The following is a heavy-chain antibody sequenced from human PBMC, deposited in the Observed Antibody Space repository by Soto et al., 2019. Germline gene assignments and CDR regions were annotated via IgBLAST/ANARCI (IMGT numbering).Heavy chain of an antibody. V-gene: IGHV1-69*13. D-gene: IGHD6-19*01. CDR2: IIPIFGTA. CDR1: GGTFSSYA. J-gene: IGHJ4*02. Sequence: SVKVSFKASGGTFSSYAISWVRQAPGQGLEWMGGIIPIFGTANYAQKFQGRVTITADESTSTAYMELSSLRSEDTAVYYCASLPANSRGWYSFDYWGQGTLVTVSS. CDR3: ASLPANSRGWYSFDY.